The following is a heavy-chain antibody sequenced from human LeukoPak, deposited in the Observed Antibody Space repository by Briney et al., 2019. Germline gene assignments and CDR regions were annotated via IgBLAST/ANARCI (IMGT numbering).Heavy chain of an antibody. CDR1: GGSISSSSYY. CDR3: AREWGPGYGDYRFSYYYYYMDV. Sequence: PSETLSLTCTVSGGSISSSSYYWGWIRQPPGKGLEWIGSIYYSGSTYYNPSLKSRVTISVDTSKNQFSLKLSSVTAADTAVYYCAREWGPGYGDYRFSYYYYYMDVWGKGATVTVSS. V-gene: IGHV4-39*07. CDR2: IYYSGST. D-gene: IGHD4-17*01. J-gene: IGHJ6*03.